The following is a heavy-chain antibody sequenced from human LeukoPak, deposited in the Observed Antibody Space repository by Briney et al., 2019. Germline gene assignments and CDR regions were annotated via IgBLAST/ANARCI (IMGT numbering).Heavy chain of an antibody. CDR2: ISSSSSYI. Sequence: GGSLRLSCAASGFTFSSYSMNWVRQAPGKGLELVSSISSSSSYIYYADSVKGRFTISRDNAKNSLYLQMNSLRAEDTAVYYCARDRADYGDIDYWGQGTLVTVSS. CDR3: ARDRADYGDIDY. V-gene: IGHV3-21*01. J-gene: IGHJ4*02. CDR1: GFTFSSYS. D-gene: IGHD4-17*01.